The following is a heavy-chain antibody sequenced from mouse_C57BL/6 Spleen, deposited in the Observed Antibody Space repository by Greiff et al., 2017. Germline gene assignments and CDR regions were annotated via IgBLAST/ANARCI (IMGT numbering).Heavy chain of an antibody. V-gene: IGHV1-15*01. Sequence: QVQLQQSGAELVRPGASVTLSCKASGYTFTDYEMHWVKQTPVHGLEWIGAIDPDTGGTAYNQKFKGKAILTADKSSSTAYMELRSLTSEDSAVYDCTRRSNYVRYAMDYWGQGTSVTVAS. CDR1: GYTFTDYE. J-gene: IGHJ4*01. D-gene: IGHD2-5*01. CDR3: TRRSNYVRYAMDY. CDR2: IDPDTGGT.